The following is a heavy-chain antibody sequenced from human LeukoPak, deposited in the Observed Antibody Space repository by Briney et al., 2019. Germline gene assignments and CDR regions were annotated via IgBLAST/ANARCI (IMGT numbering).Heavy chain of an antibody. Sequence: GGSLRISCAASGFTFSSYAMHWVRQAPGKGLEWVAVISYDGSNKYYADSVKGRFTISRDNSKNTLYLQMNSLRAEDTAVYYCARALGYYDILTGYYGIDYWGQGTLVTVSS. D-gene: IGHD3-9*01. J-gene: IGHJ4*02. V-gene: IGHV3-30-3*01. CDR1: GFTFSSYA. CDR3: ARALGYYDILTGYYGIDY. CDR2: ISYDGSNK.